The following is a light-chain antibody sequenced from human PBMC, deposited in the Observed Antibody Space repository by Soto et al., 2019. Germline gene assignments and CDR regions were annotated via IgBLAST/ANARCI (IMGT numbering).Light chain of an antibody. CDR2: GAS. CDR1: RSFGSN. Sequence: EIVLTQSPATMSVSPGERATPSCRPSRSFGSNLAWYQHKPGQAPRLLISGASTRATVPARFSGSGSGTEFTLTINSLQSEDFAVYYCQQYNNWPITFGQGTRLESK. CDR3: QQYNNWPIT. J-gene: IGKJ5*01. V-gene: IGKV3-15*01.